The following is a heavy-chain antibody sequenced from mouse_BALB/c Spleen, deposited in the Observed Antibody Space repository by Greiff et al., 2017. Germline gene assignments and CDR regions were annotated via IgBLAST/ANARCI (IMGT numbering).Heavy chain of an antibody. D-gene: IGHD2-1*01. CDR1: GFSLTSYG. Sequence: VQLVESGPGLVAPSQSLSITCTVSGFSLTSYGVHWVRQPPGKGLEWLGVIWAGGSTNYNSALMSRLSISKDNSKSQVFLKMNSLQTDDTAMYYCAREGNYPAWFAYWGQGTLVTVSA. CDR2: IWAGGST. CDR3: AREGNYPAWFAY. V-gene: IGHV2-9*02. J-gene: IGHJ3*01.